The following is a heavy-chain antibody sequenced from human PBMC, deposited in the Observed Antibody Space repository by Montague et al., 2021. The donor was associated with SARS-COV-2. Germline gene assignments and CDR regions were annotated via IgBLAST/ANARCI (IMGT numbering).Heavy chain of an antibody. CDR3: ARGGTYPHYFFDS. V-gene: IGHV3-64*02. D-gene: IGHD1-26*01. J-gene: IGHJ4*02. CDR1: GFSFSNYA. Sequence: SLRLSCAASGFSFSNYAMHWVRQAPGKGLEYVSGISTIGGSRYYTDSVKGRFTISRDNSKNMVFLQMDSLRSENMAVYYRARGGTYPHYFFDSWGQGALVTVSS. CDR2: ISTIGGSR.